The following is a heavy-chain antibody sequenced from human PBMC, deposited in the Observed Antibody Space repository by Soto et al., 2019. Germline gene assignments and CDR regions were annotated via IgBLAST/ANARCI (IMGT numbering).Heavy chain of an antibody. CDR2: ISYDGSNK. CDR3: AKDSRY. CDR1: GFTFSSYG. Sequence: QVQLVESGGGVVQPGRSLRLSCAASGFTFSSYGMHWVRQAPGKGLEWVAVISYDGSNKYYADSVKGRFTISRDNSKNTLYLQINSLRAEDTAVYYCAKDSRYWGQGTLVTVSS. V-gene: IGHV3-30*18. J-gene: IGHJ4*02.